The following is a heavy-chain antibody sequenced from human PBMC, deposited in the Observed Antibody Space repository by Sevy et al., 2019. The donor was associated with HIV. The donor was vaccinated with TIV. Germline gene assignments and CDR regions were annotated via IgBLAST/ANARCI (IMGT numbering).Heavy chain of an antibody. Sequence: GGSLRLSCAASGFTFSSYSMNWVRQAPGKGLEWVSSISSSSSYKYYADSVKGRLTITRDNDKNSLYLQMNSLRAEDAAVYYCARRVGTIFGVVIEYFDYWGQGTLVTVSS. CDR1: GFTFSSYS. CDR3: ARRVGTIFGVVIEYFDY. V-gene: IGHV3-21*01. J-gene: IGHJ4*02. CDR2: ISSSSSYK. D-gene: IGHD3-3*01.